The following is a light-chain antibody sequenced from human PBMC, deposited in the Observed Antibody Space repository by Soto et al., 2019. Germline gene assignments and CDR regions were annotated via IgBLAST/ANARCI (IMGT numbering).Light chain of an antibody. Sequence: QSALTQPASVSGSPGQSITISCTGTSSDVGGFNYVSWYQQYPGKAPKLMIYSVSNRPSGVSNRFSGSTSGNTASLTISGLQAEDEADYYCSSYTSSTTRVFGGGTKVTVL. V-gene: IGLV2-14*01. CDR3: SSYTSSTTRV. CDR2: SVS. CDR1: SSDVGGFNY. J-gene: IGLJ3*02.